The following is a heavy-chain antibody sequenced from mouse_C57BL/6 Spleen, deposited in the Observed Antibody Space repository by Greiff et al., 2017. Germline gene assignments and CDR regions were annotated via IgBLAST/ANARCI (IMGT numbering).Heavy chain of an antibody. Sequence: VQLQQSGPELVKPGASVKIPCKASGYTFTDYNMDWVKQSHGKSLEWIGDINPNNGGTIYNQKFKGKATLTVDKSSSTAYMELRSLTSEDTAVYYCARRRIGSSSNYFDYWGQGTTLTVSS. J-gene: IGHJ2*01. CDR2: INPNNGGT. CDR3: ARRRIGSSSNYFDY. D-gene: IGHD1-1*01. CDR1: GYTFTDYN. V-gene: IGHV1-18*01.